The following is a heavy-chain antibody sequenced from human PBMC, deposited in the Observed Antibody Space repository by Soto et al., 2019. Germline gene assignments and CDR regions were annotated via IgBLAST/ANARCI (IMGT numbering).Heavy chain of an antibody. V-gene: IGHV3-23*01. CDR1: GFTFSSYG. CDR2: ISGSGDST. D-gene: IGHD3-22*01. J-gene: IGHJ3*02. CDR3: AKVYYYDSSGYGSNDAFDI. Sequence: PGGSLRLSCAASGFTFSSYGINWVRQAPGKGLEWVSGISGSGDSTHYADSVKGRFTISRDNSKNTLYLQMNSLRAEDTAVYYCAKVYYYDSSGYGSNDAFDIWGQGTMVTVSS.